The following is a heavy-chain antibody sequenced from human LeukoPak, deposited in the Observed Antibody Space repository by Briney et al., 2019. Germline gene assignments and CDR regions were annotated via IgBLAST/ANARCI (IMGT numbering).Heavy chain of an antibody. J-gene: IGHJ4*02. V-gene: IGHV1-69*06. CDR1: GGTFSSYA. D-gene: IGHD3-10*01. Sequence: SVKVSCKASGGTFSSYAISWVRQAPGQGLEWMGGIIPIFGTANYAQKFQGRVTITADKSTSTAYMELSSLRSEDTAVYYCARAVAPVRGVKVDYWGQGTLVTVSS. CDR3: ARAVAPVRGVKVDY. CDR2: IIPIFGTA.